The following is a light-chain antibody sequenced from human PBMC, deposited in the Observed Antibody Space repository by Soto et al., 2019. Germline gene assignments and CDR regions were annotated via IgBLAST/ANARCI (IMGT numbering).Light chain of an antibody. J-gene: IGKJ4*01. V-gene: IGKV1-27*01. CDR3: QKYNSAPLT. CDR1: QGISNY. Sequence: DIQMTQSTSSLSASVGDRVSITCLASQGISNYLAWYQQKPGKVPKLLIYAASTLQSGVPSRFSGSGSGTDFTLTISSLQPEDVATYYCQKYNSAPLTFGGGTKVHIK. CDR2: AAS.